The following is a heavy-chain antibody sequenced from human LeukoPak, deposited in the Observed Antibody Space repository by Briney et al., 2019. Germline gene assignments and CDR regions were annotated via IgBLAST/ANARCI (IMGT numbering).Heavy chain of an antibody. Sequence: PSETQSLTCAVSGYSDNSAYDWGWIGQPPGKGLEWIGNLFPDLTTEYNPSLKGRVTISLDTSNNLFSLRLTSVTAADMALYFCAGMTTVIRGRRFDSWGQGALVTVSS. D-gene: IGHD4-23*01. CDR3: AGMTTVIRGRRFDS. CDR1: GYSDNSAYD. V-gene: IGHV4-38-2*01. J-gene: IGHJ4*02. CDR2: LFPDLTT.